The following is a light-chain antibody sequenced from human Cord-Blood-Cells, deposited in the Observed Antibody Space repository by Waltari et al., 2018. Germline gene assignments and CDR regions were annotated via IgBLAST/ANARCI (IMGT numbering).Light chain of an antibody. J-gene: IGKJ3*01. Sequence: DIQMTQSPSSLSASVGDRVTITCQARQDISNYLNWYQQKQGKAPKLLIYDASNLETGVPARFSGSESGTDFTFTISSLQPEDIATYYCQQYDNLPFTFGPGTKVDIK. CDR2: DAS. CDR3: QQYDNLPFT. V-gene: IGKV1-33*01. CDR1: QDISNY.